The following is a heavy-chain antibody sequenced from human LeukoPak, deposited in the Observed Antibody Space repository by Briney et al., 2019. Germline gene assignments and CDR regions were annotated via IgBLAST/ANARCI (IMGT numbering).Heavy chain of an antibody. J-gene: IGHJ4*02. Sequence: PSETLSLTCTVSGGSISSSSYYWGWTRQPPGKGLEWIGSIYYSGSTYYNPSLKSRVTISVDRSKNQFSLKLSSVTAADTAVYYCARSQIPLLSIAVAPYYFDYWGQGTLVTVSS. CDR3: ARSQIPLLSIAVAPYYFDY. D-gene: IGHD6-19*01. CDR2: IYYSGST. V-gene: IGHV4-39*07. CDR1: GGSISSSSYY.